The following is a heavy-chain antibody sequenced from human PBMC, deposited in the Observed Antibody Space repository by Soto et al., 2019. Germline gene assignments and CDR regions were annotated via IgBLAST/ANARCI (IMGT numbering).Heavy chain of an antibody. CDR2: IYPGDSDT. CDR3: ARRAPNYDSGVNWFDP. Sequence: PGESLKISCKGSGYSFTNYWIGWVRQMPGKGLEWMGIIYPGDSDTTYSPSFQGQVTISADKSISTAYLQWSSLKASDTAIYYCARRAPNYDSGVNWFDPWGQGTLVTVSS. CDR1: GYSFTNYW. V-gene: IGHV5-51*01. D-gene: IGHD3-10*01. J-gene: IGHJ5*02.